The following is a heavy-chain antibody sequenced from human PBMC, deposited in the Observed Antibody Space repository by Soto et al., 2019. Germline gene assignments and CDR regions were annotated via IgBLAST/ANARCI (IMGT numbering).Heavy chain of an antibody. CDR2: ISYDGSNK. Sequence: VQLVESGGGVVQPGRSLRLSCAASGFTFSSYAMHWVRQAPGKGLEWVAVISYDGSNKYYADSVKGRFTISRDNSKNTLYLQMNSLRAEDTAVYYCARGPRPPTYYYGSGSYYIPRPFDYWGQGTLVTVSS. CDR3: ARGPRPPTYYYGSGSYYIPRPFDY. D-gene: IGHD3-10*01. V-gene: IGHV3-30-3*01. CDR1: GFTFSSYA. J-gene: IGHJ4*02.